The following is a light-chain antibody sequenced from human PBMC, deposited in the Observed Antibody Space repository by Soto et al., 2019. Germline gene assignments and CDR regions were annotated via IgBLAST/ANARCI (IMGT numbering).Light chain of an antibody. V-gene: IGKV1-39*01. J-gene: IGKJ1*01. CDR2: AAS. Sequence: EIRMTQSPSSLSASVEDTVTITCRASQSISTFVSWFQQMPGQAPRLLIFAASSLQSGVPPRFRGSGSGTDFTLAIPSLQPEDFATYYCQQSYSPPRTFGQGTKVEMK. CDR1: QSISTF. CDR3: QQSYSPPRT.